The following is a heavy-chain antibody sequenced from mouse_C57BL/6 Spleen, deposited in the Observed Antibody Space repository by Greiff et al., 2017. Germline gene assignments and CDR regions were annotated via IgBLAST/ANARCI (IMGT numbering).Heavy chain of an antibody. CDR3: ARGDYDGGYWYFDV. CDR2: ISYDGSN. J-gene: IGHJ1*03. V-gene: IGHV3-6*01. D-gene: IGHD2-4*01. Sequence: ESGPGLVKPSQSLSLTCSVTGYSITSGYYWNWIRQFPGNKLEWMGYISYDGSNNYNPSLKNRISITRDTSKNQFFLKLNSVTTEDTATYYCARGDYDGGYWYFDVWGTGTTVTVSS. CDR1: GYSITSGYY.